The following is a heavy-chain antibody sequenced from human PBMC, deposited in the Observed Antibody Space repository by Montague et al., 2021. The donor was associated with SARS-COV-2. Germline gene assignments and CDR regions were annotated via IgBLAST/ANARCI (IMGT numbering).Heavy chain of an antibody. J-gene: IGHJ4*02. CDR3: ATASGSGSLGFHY. CDR1: GASISTGAYY. Sequence: TLSLTCTVSGASISTGAYYWSWIRQHPEKGLEWIGYIYYSGTIYYXPSLKSRVTISLDTSNNHPSLKLSSVTAADTAVCYCATASGSGSLGFHYWGQGTLVLVFS. D-gene: IGHD3-10*01. CDR2: IYYSGTI. V-gene: IGHV4-31*03.